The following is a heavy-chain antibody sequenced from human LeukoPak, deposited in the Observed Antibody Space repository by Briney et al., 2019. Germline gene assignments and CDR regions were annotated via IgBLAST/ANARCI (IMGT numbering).Heavy chain of an antibody. CDR2: IRYDGSNK. CDR3: AKGVYYGDYPSFDY. Sequence: PGGSLRLSCAASGFTFSSYGMHWARQAPGKGLEWVAFIRYDGSNKYYADSVKGRFTISRDNSKNTLYLQMNSLRAEDTAVYYCAKGVYYGDYPSFDYWGQGTLVTVSS. J-gene: IGHJ4*02. CDR1: GFTFSSYG. D-gene: IGHD4-17*01. V-gene: IGHV3-30*02.